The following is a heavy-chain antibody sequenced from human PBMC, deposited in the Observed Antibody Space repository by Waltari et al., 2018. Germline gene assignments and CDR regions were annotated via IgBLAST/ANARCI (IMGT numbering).Heavy chain of an antibody. D-gene: IGHD4-17*01. J-gene: IGHJ4*02. CDR3: ARDLHYRDYGDYPPFDY. Sequence: EVQLVESGGGLVQPGFTFSSYWMSWVRQAPGKGLEWVANIKQDGSEKYYVDSVKGRFTISRDNAKNSLYLQMNSLRAEDTAVYYCARDLHYRDYGDYPPFDYWGQGTLVTVSS. CDR2: IKQDGSEK. CDR1: FTFSSYW. V-gene: IGHV3-7*01.